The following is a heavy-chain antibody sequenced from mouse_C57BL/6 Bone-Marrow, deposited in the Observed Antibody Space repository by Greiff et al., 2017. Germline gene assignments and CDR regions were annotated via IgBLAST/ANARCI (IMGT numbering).Heavy chain of an antibody. CDR2: IWGGGST. Sequence: VQLQQSGPGLVQPSQSLSITCTVSGFSLTSYGVHWVRQSPGKGLEWLGVIWGGGSTDYNAAFISRLSISKDNSKSQVFFKMNSLQADDTAIYYCARKSGSSRWAFGVWGTGTTVTVSS. J-gene: IGHJ1*03. V-gene: IGHV2-2*01. CDR1: GFSLTSYG. D-gene: IGHD1-1*01. CDR3: ARKSGSSRWAFGV.